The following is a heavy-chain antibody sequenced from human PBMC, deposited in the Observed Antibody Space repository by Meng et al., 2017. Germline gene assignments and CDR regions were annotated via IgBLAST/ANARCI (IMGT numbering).Heavy chain of an antibody. CDR1: GYTFTSYA. D-gene: IGHD3-22*01. CDR2: INTNTGNP. V-gene: IGHV7-4-1*02. J-gene: IGHJ4*02. Sequence: QWQRVQCGAELKKPGASGNVSCKAAGYTFTSYAMNWVRQAPGQGLEWMGWINTNTGNPTYAQGFTGRFVFSLDTSVSTACLQISSLKAEDTAVYYCATISPRDSSGLSFDYWGQGTLVTVSS. CDR3: ATISPRDSSGLSFDY.